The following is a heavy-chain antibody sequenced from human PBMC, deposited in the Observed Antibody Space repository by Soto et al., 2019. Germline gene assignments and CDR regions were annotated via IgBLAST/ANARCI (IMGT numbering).Heavy chain of an antibody. V-gene: IGHV3-30-3*01. D-gene: IGHD2-8*01. CDR2: ISYDGSNK. Sequence: GGSLRLSCAASGFTFSSYAMHWVRQAPGKGLEWVAVISYDGSNKYYADSVKGRFTISRDNSKNTLYLQMNSLRAEDTAVYYCARGYCTNGVCYTLDYWGQGTLVTVSS. CDR1: GFTFSSYA. CDR3: ARGYCTNGVCYTLDY. J-gene: IGHJ4*02.